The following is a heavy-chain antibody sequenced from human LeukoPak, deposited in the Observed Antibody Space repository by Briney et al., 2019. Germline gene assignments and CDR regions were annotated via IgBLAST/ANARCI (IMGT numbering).Heavy chain of an antibody. CDR2: IKQDGSQK. CDR3: AKDLMWELLSGDH. D-gene: IGHD1-26*01. V-gene: IGHV3-7*03. Sequence: QSGGCLRLSCAASGFTFSNYWMSWVRQAPGKGLEWVANIKQDGSQKNYVDSVKGRFTISRDNAKTSLYLQMNSLRAEDTAIYYCAKDLMWELLSGDHWGQGTLVTVSS. CDR1: GFTFSNYW. J-gene: IGHJ4*02.